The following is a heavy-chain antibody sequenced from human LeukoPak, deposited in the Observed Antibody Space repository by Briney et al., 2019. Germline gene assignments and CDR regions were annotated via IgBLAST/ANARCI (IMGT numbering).Heavy chain of an antibody. Sequence: SETLSLTCTVSGGSISSYYWSWIRQPPGKGLEWIGYIYYSGSTNYNPSLKSRVTISVDSSKNQFSLKLSSVTAADTAVYYCARVLKYYYGSGIYSYYFDYWGRGTLVTVSS. CDR3: ARVLKYYYGSGIYSYYFDY. CDR1: GGSISSYY. CDR2: IYYSGST. V-gene: IGHV4-59*01. J-gene: IGHJ4*02. D-gene: IGHD3-10*01.